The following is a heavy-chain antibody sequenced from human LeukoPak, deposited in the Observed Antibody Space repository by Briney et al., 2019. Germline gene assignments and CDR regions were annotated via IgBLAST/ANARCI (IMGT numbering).Heavy chain of an antibody. J-gene: IGHJ3*02. D-gene: IGHD3-22*01. CDR1: GGTFSSYA. CDR2: INPTLGIA. V-gene: IGHV1-69*04. Sequence: GASVKVSCKASGGTFSSYAISWVRQAPGQGLEWMGRINPTLGIANYAQKFQGRVTITADKSTSTAYMELSSLRSEDTAVYYCARIAYYYDSSGYYTSLSAFDIWGQGTMVTVSS. CDR3: ARIAYYYDSSGYYTSLSAFDI.